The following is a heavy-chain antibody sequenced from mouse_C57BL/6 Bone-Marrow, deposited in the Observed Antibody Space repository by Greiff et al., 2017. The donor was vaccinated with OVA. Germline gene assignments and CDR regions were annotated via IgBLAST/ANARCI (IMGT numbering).Heavy chain of an antibody. CDR3: AKRGYYDAMDY. D-gene: IGHD2-14*01. J-gene: IGHJ4*01. CDR2: LWRGGST. Sequence: VQGVESGPGLVQPSQSLSITCTVSGFSLTSYGVHWVRQSPGKGLEWLGVLWRGGSTDYNAAIRCRLIITKDNSKSQFFYKMNSLQADDTAIYYCAKRGYYDAMDYWGQGTSVTVSS. CDR1: GFSLTSYG. V-gene: IGHV2-5*01.